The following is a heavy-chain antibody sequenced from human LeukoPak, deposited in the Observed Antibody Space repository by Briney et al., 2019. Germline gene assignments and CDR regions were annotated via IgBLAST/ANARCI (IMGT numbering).Heavy chain of an antibody. V-gene: IGHV3-30*04. CDR3: ARAQAYYYGSGSYYGYYYYYMDV. CDR2: ISYDGSNK. J-gene: IGHJ6*03. Sequence: GGSLRLSCAASGFTFSSYAMHWVRQAPGKGLEWVAVISYDGSNKYYADSVKGRFTISRDNSKNTLYLQMNSLRAEDTAVYYCARAQAYYYGSGSYYGYYYYYMDVWGKGTTVTVSS. CDR1: GFTFSSYA. D-gene: IGHD3-10*01.